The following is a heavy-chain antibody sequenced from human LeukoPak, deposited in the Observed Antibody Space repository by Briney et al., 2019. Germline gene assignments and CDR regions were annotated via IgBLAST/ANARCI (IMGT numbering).Heavy chain of an antibody. V-gene: IGHV3-7*01. CDR2: IKQDGSVK. CDR1: RFSFGNYW. J-gene: IGHJ3*02. Sequence: GGSLRLSCEGSRFSFGNYWMNWVRQAPGKGLGWVANIKQDGSVKHYMDSVKGRFTISRDNAKNSLYLQMDSLRADDTAVYYCARDSEHYDSGAYYDALDMWGQGTLVTVSS. D-gene: IGHD3-22*01. CDR3: ARDSEHYDSGAYYDALDM.